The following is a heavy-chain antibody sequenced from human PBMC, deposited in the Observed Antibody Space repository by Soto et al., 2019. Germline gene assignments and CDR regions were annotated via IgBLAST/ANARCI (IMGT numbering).Heavy chain of an antibody. CDR3: AREEVRGGYMDV. J-gene: IGHJ6*03. V-gene: IGHV4-59*01. CDR2: IYYSGST. CDR1: GGSISSYY. Sequence: SETLSLTCTVSGGSISSYYWSWIRQPPGKGLEWIGYIYYSGSTNYNPSLKSRVTITVDTSKNQFSMKLSSVTAADTAVYYCAREEVRGGYMDVWGKGTTVTVSS. D-gene: IGHD3-16*01.